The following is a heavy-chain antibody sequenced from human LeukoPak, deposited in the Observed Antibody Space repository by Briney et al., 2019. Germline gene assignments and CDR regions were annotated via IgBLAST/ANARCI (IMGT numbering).Heavy chain of an antibody. Sequence: SETLSLTCTVSGGSISSYYWSWIRQPAGKGLEWIGRIYTSGSTDYNPSLKSRVTMSVDTSKNQFSLKLSSVTAADTAVYYCARGGAFVRALDYWGQGTLVTVSS. CDR1: GGSISSYY. J-gene: IGHJ4*02. CDR3: ARGGAFVRALDY. CDR2: IYTSGST. V-gene: IGHV4-4*07.